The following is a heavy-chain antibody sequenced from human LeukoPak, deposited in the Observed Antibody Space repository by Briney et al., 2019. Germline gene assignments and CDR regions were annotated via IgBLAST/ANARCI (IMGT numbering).Heavy chain of an antibody. CDR2: INWNGGST. J-gene: IGHJ5*02. Sequence: GGSLRLSRAASGFTFDDYGMSWVRQAPGKGLEWVSGINWNGGSTGYADSVKGRFTISRDNAKNSLFLQMNSLRAEDTALYYCARGQHYDFWSGYDAGWFDPWGQGTLVTVSS. V-gene: IGHV3-20*04. CDR3: ARGQHYDFWSGYDAGWFDP. D-gene: IGHD3-3*01. CDR1: GFTFDDYG.